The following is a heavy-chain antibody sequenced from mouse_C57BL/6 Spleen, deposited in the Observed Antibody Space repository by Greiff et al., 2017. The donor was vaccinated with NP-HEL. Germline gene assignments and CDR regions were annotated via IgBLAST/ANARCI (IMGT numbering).Heavy chain of an antibody. J-gene: IGHJ2*01. CDR3: ARTGTTVEDFDY. CDR1: GYTFTSYW. CDR2: IDPSDSET. V-gene: IGHV1-52*01. Sequence: QVQLQQPGAELVRPGSSVKLSCKASGYTFTSYWMHWVKQRPIQGLEWIGNIDPSDSETHYNQKFKDKATLTVDKSSSTAYMQLSSLTSEDSAVYYCARTGTTVEDFDYWGQGTTLTVSS. D-gene: IGHD1-1*01.